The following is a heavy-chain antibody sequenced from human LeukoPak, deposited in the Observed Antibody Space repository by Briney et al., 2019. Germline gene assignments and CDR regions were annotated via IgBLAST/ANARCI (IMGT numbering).Heavy chain of an antibody. Sequence: SETLSLTCTVSGHSISSGYFWGWIRQPPGKGLEWIGSIYHSGSTHYNPSLKSRVTISIITSKNQFSLKLSSVTAADTAVYYCARTTMVRGTYYMDVWGKGTTVTISS. CDR3: ARTTMVRGTYYMDV. J-gene: IGHJ6*03. D-gene: IGHD3-10*01. V-gene: IGHV4-38-2*02. CDR2: IYHSGST. CDR1: GHSISSGYF.